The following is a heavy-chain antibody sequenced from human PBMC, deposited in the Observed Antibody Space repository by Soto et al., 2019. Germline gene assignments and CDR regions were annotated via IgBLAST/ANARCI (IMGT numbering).Heavy chain of an antibody. J-gene: IGHJ4*02. CDR2: INAGNGNT. CDR3: ARDPYYDFWSGQAGYFDY. Sequence: VQLVQSGAEVKKPGASVKVSCKASGYTFTSYAMHWVRKAPGQRLEWMGWINAGNGNTKYSQKFQGRVTITRDTSASTAYMELSSLRSEDTAVYYCARDPYYDFWSGQAGYFDYWGQGTLVTVSS. CDR1: GYTFTSYA. D-gene: IGHD3-3*01. V-gene: IGHV1-3*01.